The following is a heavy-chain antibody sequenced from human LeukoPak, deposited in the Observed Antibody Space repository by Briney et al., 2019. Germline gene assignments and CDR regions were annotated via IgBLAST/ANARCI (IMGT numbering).Heavy chain of an antibody. CDR1: GFTFSSYE. CDR3: AREPYYDSSGYSPDY. V-gene: IGHV3-48*03. D-gene: IGHD3-22*01. CDR2: ISSSDSTI. Sequence: GGSLRLSCAASGFTFSSYEMHWVRQAPGKGLEWVSYISSSDSTIYYADSVKGRFTISRDNAKNSLYLHMNSLRAEDTALYYCAREPYYDSSGYSPDYWGQGTLVTVSS. J-gene: IGHJ4*02.